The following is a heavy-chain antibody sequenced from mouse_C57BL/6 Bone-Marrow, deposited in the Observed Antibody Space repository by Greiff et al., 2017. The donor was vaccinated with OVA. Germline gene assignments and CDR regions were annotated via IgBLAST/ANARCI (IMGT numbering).Heavy chain of an antibody. V-gene: IGHV1-26*01. CDR1: GYTFTDYY. J-gene: IGHJ2*01. Sequence: EVQLQQSGPELVKPGASVKISCKASGYTFTDYYMNWVKQSHGKSLEWIGDINPNNGGTSYNQKFKGKATLTVDKSSSTAYMELRSLTSEDSAVYYCARFGDDGYYVDYFDYWGQGTTLTVSS. CDR2: INPNNGGT. D-gene: IGHD2-3*01. CDR3: ARFGDDGYYVDYFDY.